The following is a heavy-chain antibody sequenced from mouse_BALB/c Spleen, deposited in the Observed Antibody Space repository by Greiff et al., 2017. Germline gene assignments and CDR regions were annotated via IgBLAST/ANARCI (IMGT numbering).Heavy chain of an antibody. CDR3: ARGKGIYYGNYGAMDY. Sequence: QVQLKESGPELVRPGVSVKISCKGSGYTFTDYAMHWVKQSHAKSLEWIGVISTYYGNTNYNQKFKGKATMTVDKSSSTAYMELARLTSEDSAIYYCARGKGIYYGNYGAMDYWGQGTSVTVSS. V-gene: IGHV1-67*01. J-gene: IGHJ4*01. CDR2: ISTYYGNT. D-gene: IGHD2-1*01. CDR1: GYTFTDYA.